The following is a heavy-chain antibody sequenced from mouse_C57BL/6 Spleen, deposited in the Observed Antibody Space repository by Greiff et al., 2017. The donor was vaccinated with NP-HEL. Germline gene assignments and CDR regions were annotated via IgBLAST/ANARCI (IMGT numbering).Heavy chain of an antibody. J-gene: IGHJ2*01. CDR2: INPYNGGT. D-gene: IGHD2-2*01. Sequence: VQLQQSGPVLVKPGASVKMSYKASGYTFTDYYMNWVKQSHGKSLEWIGVINPYNGGTSYNQKFKGKATLTVDKSSSTAYMELNSLTSEDSAVYYCAREGEYGYADYWGQGTTLTVSS. V-gene: IGHV1-19*01. CDR3: AREGEYGYADY. CDR1: GYTFTDYY.